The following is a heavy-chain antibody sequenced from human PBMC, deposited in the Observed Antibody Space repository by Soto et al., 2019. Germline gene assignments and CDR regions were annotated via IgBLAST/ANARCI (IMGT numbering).Heavy chain of an antibody. D-gene: IGHD3-10*01. J-gene: IGHJ6*02. CDR3: TTASGSYGNGMDV. CDR1: GFTFSNAW. Sequence: EVQLVESGGGLVKPGGSLRLSCAASGFTFSNAWMNWVRQAPGKGLEWVGRIKSKTDGGTTDYAAPVKGRFTISREDSKHTLYLQMNSLKTEDTAVYYCTTASGSYGNGMDVWGQGTTVTVSS. CDR2: IKSKTDGGTT. V-gene: IGHV3-15*07.